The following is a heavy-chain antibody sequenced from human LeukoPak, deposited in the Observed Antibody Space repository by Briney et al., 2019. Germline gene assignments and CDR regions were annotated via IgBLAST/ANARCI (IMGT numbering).Heavy chain of an antibody. CDR3: ASMDYDSSGYYRTLYYFDY. CDR1: GGTFSSYT. D-gene: IGHD3-22*01. V-gene: IGHV1-69*02. Sequence: SVKVSCKASGGTFSSYTISWVRQAPGQGLEWMGRIIPIPGIANYAQKFQGRVTITADKSTSTAYMELSSLRSEDTAVYYCASMDYDSSGYYRTLYYFDYWGQGTLVTVSS. J-gene: IGHJ4*02. CDR2: IIPIPGIA.